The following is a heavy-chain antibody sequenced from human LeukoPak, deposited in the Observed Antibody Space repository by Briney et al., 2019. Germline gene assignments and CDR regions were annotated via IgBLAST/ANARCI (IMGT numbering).Heavy chain of an antibody. V-gene: IGHV3-11*01. Sequence: GGSLRLSCAATGFNFSDYYMSWIRQAPGKGLEWVSYISSSGSTIYYADSVKGRFTISRDNAKNSLYLQMNSLRAEDTAVYYCARDRWLQLGAFDIWGQGTMVTVSS. CDR1: GFNFSDYY. D-gene: IGHD5-24*01. CDR3: ARDRWLQLGAFDI. J-gene: IGHJ3*02. CDR2: ISSSGSTI.